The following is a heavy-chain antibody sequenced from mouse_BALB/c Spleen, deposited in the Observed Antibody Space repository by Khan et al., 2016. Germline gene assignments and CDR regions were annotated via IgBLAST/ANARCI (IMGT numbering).Heavy chain of an antibody. CDR1: GFNIKDYY. J-gene: IGHJ2*01. Sequence: VQLKQSGAELVRPGALVKLTCKASGFNIKDYYMHWVKQRPEQGLEWIGWIDPENGNSIYDPKFQGKASITADTSSNTAYLQVNSLTSEDTADYYCARSPYFFDYWGQGTTLTVSS. V-gene: IGHV14-1*02. CDR2: IDPENGNS. CDR3: ARSPYFFDY.